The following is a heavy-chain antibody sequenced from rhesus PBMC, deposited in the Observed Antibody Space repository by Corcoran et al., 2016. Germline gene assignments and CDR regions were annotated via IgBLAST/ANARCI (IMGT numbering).Heavy chain of an antibody. V-gene: IGHV4-127*01. J-gene: IGHJ4*01. CDR1: GSSISRGYG. Sequence: QVQLQESGPGLVKPSETLSLTCAVSGSSISRGYGWGWIRQPPGKGLEWIGQIYGGSGSTYYNPSLKSRVTVSKDTSKNQFSLKLSSVTAADTAVYYCARDSGSYFDYWGQGVLVTVSS. CDR2: IYGGSGST. CDR3: ARDSGSYFDY. D-gene: IGHD3-16*01.